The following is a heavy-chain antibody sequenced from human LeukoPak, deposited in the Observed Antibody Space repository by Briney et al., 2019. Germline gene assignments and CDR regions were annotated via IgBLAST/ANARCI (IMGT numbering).Heavy chain of an antibody. D-gene: IGHD2-2*01. Sequence: GGSLRPSFAAVALSVIDFRTHSVRQTPRKRLLWVSRINSDGSSTRYADSVKGRFTISRDNAKNTLYLQMDSLRSEDTAVYYWTRDRDPGRCRSTSCKEEGDLDVWGQGTTVIVSS. CDR2: INSDGSST. CDR1: ALSVIDFR. V-gene: IGHV3-74*01. CDR3: TRDRDPGRCRSTSCKEEGDLDV. J-gene: IGHJ6*02.